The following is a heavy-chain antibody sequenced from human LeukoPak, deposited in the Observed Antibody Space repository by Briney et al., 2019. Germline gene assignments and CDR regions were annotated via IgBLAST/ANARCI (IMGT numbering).Heavy chain of an antibody. D-gene: IGHD2-15*01. CDR2: ISSSSSYI. CDR3: ARDMAPRGYCSGGSCFPGAFDI. J-gene: IGHJ3*02. Sequence: GGSLRLSCAASGFTFSSYSMNWVRQAPGKGLEWVSSISSSSSYIYYADSVKGRFTISRDNAKNSLYLQMNSLGAEDTAVYYCARDMAPRGYCSGGSCFPGAFDIWGQGTMVTVSS. V-gene: IGHV3-21*01. CDR1: GFTFSSYS.